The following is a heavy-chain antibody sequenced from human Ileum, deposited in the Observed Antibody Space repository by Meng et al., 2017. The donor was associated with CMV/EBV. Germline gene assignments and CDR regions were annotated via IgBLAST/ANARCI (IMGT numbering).Heavy chain of an antibody. J-gene: IGHJ4*02. Sequence: QMKLQESGPGRGKPSEPLSLTCIVSGDSISGYHWTWIRTPAGKGLEWIGRLRTSGTTDHNPSLKSRVTLSIDTSKNQFSLKLNSVTAADTAVYYCGRAGARGVPVDMWGQGTLVTVSS. D-gene: IGHD3-10*01. CDR3: GRAGARGVPVDM. CDR2: LRTSGTT. V-gene: IGHV4-4*07. CDR1: GDSISGYH.